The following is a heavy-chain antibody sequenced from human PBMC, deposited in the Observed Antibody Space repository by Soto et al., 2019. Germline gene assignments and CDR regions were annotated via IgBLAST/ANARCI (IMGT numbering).Heavy chain of an antibody. Sequence: SETLSLTCTVSGGSISSYYWSWIRQPPGKGLEWIGYIYYSGSTNYNPSLKSRVTISVDTSKNQFSLKLSSVTAADTAVYYCARGEYSGYGVYWGQGTLVTVSS. J-gene: IGHJ4*02. D-gene: IGHD5-12*01. CDR2: IYYSGST. CDR3: ARGEYSGYGVY. V-gene: IGHV4-59*01. CDR1: GGSISSYY.